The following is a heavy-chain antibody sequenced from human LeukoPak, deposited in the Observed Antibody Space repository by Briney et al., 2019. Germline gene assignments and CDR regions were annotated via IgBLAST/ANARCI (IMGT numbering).Heavy chain of an antibody. Sequence: SETLSLTCTVSGGSISSYYWSWIRQPPGKGLEWIGSIYYSGSTYYNPSLKSRVTISVDTSKNQFSLKLSSVTAADTAVYYCAREIPAIAAADYWGQGTLVTVSS. CDR3: AREIPAIAAADY. J-gene: IGHJ4*02. CDR1: GGSISSYY. V-gene: IGHV4-59*12. CDR2: IYYSGST. D-gene: IGHD6-13*01.